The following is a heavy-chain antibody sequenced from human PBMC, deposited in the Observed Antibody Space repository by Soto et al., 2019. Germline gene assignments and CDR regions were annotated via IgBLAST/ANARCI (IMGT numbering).Heavy chain of an antibody. CDR1: GGTFSSYT. CDR3: ARGYYSGSNPSDFDY. CDR2: ITPTLNIA. J-gene: IGHJ4*02. D-gene: IGHD1-26*01. Sequence: QLQLVQSGAEVREPGSSVKVSCKASGGTFSSYTVIWVRQAPGQGLEWMGGITPTLNIAKYAEKFQGRVTITADESTSTVNMHLSSLRSEDTAFYFCARGYYSGSNPSDFDYWGQGTLVAVSS. V-gene: IGHV1-69*01.